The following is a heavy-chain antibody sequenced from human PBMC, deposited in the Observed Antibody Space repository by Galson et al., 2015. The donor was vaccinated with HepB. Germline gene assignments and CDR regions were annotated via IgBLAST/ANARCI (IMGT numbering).Heavy chain of an antibody. CDR1: GFSFGSYW. CDR2: IKEDGSEN. V-gene: IGHV3-7*03. J-gene: IGHJ4*02. Sequence: SLRLSCAASGFSFGSYWMSWVRQAPGKGLEWVANIKEDGSENHYVDSVKGRFTISRDNAKNSLYLQMNNLRVEDTALYYCARDRPLGSYDYWGQGTLVTVSA. CDR3: ARDRPLGSYDY. D-gene: IGHD3-10*01.